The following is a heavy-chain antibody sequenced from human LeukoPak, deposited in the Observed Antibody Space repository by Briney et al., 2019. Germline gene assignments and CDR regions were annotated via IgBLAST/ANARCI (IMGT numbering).Heavy chain of an antibody. CDR2: INPDSKYI. CDR3: ARFVDQSTYYFDS. Sequence: GGSLRLSCAASAFALSTYTMEWVRLAPGQGLEWVSSINPDSKYIYYRYSVRGRFTISRDNAKNSLYLQMNSLRVEDTAVYFCARFVDQSTYYFDSWGQGTLVIVSS. D-gene: IGHD3-10*01. V-gene: IGHV3-21*01. CDR1: AFALSTYT. J-gene: IGHJ4*02.